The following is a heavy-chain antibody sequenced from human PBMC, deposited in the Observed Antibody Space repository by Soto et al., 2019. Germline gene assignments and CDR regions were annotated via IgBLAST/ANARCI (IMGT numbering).Heavy chain of an antibody. CDR2: ISASGGST. CDR1: GFTFSSQA. J-gene: IGHJ4*02. CDR3: AKGPGPGQWLATGSYYFDY. D-gene: IGHD6-19*01. Sequence: EVQLLDSGGGLVQPGGSLRLSCKASGFTFSSQAMSWVRQAPGKGLEWVSGISASGGSTYYADLVRGRFTISRDNSKNTLYLQMNSLRADDTAVYYCAKGPGPGQWLATGSYYFDYWGQGTLVTVSS. V-gene: IGHV3-23*01.